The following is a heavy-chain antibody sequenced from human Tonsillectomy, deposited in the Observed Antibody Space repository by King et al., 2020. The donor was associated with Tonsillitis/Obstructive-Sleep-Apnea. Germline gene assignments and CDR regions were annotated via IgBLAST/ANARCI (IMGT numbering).Heavy chain of an antibody. CDR2: IYSGGST. D-gene: IGHD2-15*01. Sequence: QLVQSGGGLIQPGGSLRLSCAASGFTVSSNYMSWVRQAPGKGLEWVSVIYSGGSTYYADSVKGRFTISRDNSKNTLYLQMNSLRAEDTAVYYCARIVVVVAATRSHYWCDPWGQGTLVTVSP. CDR3: ARIVVVVAATRSHYWCDP. V-gene: IGHV3-53*01. J-gene: IGHJ5*02. CDR1: GFTVSSNY.